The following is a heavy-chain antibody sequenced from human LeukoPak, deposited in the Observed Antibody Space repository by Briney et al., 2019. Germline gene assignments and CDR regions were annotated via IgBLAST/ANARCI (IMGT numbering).Heavy chain of an antibody. CDR1: GGSISRSGYY. Sequence: SETLSLTCTVSGGSISRSGYYWDWIRQPPGKGLEWIGSRYHSGSTYYNPSLKSRVTISVDKSKNQFSLKLGSVTAADTAVYYCARYPGYYYYYMDVWGKGTTVTISS. J-gene: IGHJ6*03. CDR3: ARYPGYYYYYMDV. V-gene: IGHV4-39*01. CDR2: RYHSGST.